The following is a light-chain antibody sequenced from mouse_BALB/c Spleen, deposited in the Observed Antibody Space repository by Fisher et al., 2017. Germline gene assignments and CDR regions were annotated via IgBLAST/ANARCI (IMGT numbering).Light chain of an antibody. J-gene: IGKJ1*01. CDR1: SSVSY. V-gene: IGKV4-59*01. CDR3: QQWSSYPWT. Sequence: IVLTQSTAIMSASPGEKVTMTCSASSSVSYMHWYQQKSGTSPKRWIYDTSKLASGVPARFSGSGSGTSYSLTISRMEAEDAATYYCQQWSSYPWTFGGGTKLEIK. CDR2: DTS.